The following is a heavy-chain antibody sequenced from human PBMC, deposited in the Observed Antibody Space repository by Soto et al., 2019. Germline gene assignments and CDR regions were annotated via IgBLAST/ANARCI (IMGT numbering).Heavy chain of an antibody. CDR2: INAGNGNT. Sequence: ASVKVSCKASGYTFTSYAIHWVRQAPGQRLEWMGWINAGNGNTKYSQKFQGRVTITRDTSASTAYMELSSLRSEDTAVYYCARAGDRSGWFLNYYYYGMDVWGKGTTVTVYS. CDR1: GYTFTSYA. D-gene: IGHD6-19*01. J-gene: IGHJ6*04. CDR3: ARAGDRSGWFLNYYYYGMDV. V-gene: IGHV1-3*01.